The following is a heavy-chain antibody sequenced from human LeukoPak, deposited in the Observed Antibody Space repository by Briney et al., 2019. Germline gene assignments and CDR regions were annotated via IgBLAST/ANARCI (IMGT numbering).Heavy chain of an antibody. D-gene: IGHD6-6*01. J-gene: IGHJ4*02. CDR1: GFIVSSNY. Sequence: PGGSLRLSCAASGFIVSSNYMSWVRQAPGKGLEWVSGLYSGGTIYYADSVKGRFTISRDNAKNSLYLQMNSLRAEDTAVYYCARDFERRGSSSVDYWGQGTLVTVSS. V-gene: IGHV3-53*01. CDR2: LYSGGTI. CDR3: ARDFERRGSSSVDY.